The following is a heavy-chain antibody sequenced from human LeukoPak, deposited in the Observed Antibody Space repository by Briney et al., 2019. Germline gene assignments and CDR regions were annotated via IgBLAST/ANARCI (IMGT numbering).Heavy chain of an antibody. CDR2: INQDGSEK. CDR1: GFTFRGYW. J-gene: IGHJ1*01. CDR3: ARESTAGYNSSWYGFRN. Sequence: PGGSLRLSCAASGFTFRGYWVSWVRQAPGKGLEWVANINQDGSEKYYVDSVKGRFTISRDNAKNSLFLQMGSLRVEDTAVYYCARESTAGYNSSWYGFRNWGQGTLVSVSS. D-gene: IGHD6-13*01. V-gene: IGHV3-7*01.